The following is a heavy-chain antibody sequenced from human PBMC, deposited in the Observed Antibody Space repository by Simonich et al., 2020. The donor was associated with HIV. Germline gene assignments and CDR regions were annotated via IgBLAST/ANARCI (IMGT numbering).Heavy chain of an antibody. CDR3: ATVGLRDGYNYY. CDR2: VDPEDGES. Sequence: EVQVVQSGAEVKKPGATVKISCKVSGYSFTDYYMHWVQQGPGRVLEWMGCVDPEDGESILAEKFQGRVTITADTSPDIAYMELSSLRSEDTAVYYCATVGLRDGYNYYWGQGTLITVSS. D-gene: IGHD1-1*01. CDR1: GYSFTDYY. V-gene: IGHV1-69-2*01. J-gene: IGHJ4*02.